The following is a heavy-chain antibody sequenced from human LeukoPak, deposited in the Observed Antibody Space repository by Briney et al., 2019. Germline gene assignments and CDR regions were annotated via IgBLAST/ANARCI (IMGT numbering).Heavy chain of an antibody. CDR1: GFTFSSYA. D-gene: IGHD4-17*01. V-gene: IGHV3-23*01. CDR2: ISGSGGST. Sequence: GGSLRLSCAASGFTFSSYAMSWVRQAPGKGLEWVSAISGSGGSTSYADSVKGRFTISRGNSKNTLYLQMNSLRAEDTAVYYCAKAPGYTVTTGFDYWGQGTLVTVSS. J-gene: IGHJ4*02. CDR3: AKAPGYTVTTGFDY.